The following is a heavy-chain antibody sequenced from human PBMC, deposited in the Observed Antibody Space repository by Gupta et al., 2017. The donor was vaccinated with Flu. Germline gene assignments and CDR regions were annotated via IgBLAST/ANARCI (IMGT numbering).Heavy chain of an antibody. J-gene: IGHJ6*02. CDR2: INPNSGGT. Sequence: QVQLVQSGAEVKKPGASVKVSCKASGYTFTGYYMHWVRQAPGQGLEWMGWINPNSGGTNYAQKFQGSVTMTRDTSISTAYMELSRLRSDDTAVYYCASSGPYDSSGYYYAHYYYYGMDVWGQGTTVTVSS. CDR3: ASSGPYDSSGYYYAHYYYYGMDV. V-gene: IGHV1-2*02. CDR1: GYTFTGYY. D-gene: IGHD3-22*01.